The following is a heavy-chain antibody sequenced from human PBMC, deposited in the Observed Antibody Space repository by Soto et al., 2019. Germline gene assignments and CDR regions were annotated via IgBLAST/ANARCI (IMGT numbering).Heavy chain of an antibody. V-gene: IGHV3-30-3*01. D-gene: IGHD3-22*01. CDR1: GFTFSSYA. J-gene: IGHJ4*02. CDR3: ARGTTYYHDSSGYRVY. Sequence: GGSLRLSCAASGFTFSSYAMHWVRQAPGKGLEWVAVISYDGSNKYYADSVKGRFTISRDNSKNTLYLQMNSLRAEDTAVYYCARGTTYYHDSSGYRVYWGQGTLVTVSS. CDR2: ISYDGSNK.